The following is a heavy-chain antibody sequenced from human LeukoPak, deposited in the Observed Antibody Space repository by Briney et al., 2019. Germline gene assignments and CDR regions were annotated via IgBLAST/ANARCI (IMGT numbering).Heavy chain of an antibody. Sequence: SQTLSLTCALSGDSVSSNSVAWHWIRLSPSRGLEWLGRTYYRSKWFNDYLASVKSRIMINPDTSRNQFSLQLNSVTPDDTAVYYCARTKGLKDGVAATDYWGQGTLVTVSS. J-gene: IGHJ4*02. CDR2: TYYRSKWFN. CDR3: ARTKGLKDGVAATDY. D-gene: IGHD6-13*01. CDR1: GDSVSSNSVA. V-gene: IGHV6-1*01.